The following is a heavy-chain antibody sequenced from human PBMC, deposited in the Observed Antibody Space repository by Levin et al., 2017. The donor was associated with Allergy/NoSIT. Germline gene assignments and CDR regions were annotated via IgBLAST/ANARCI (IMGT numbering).Heavy chain of an antibody. CDR2: IIPIFGTA. CDR3: ARGMRGVYEDQLHTSRYYDFWSGYLVSPLDY. CDR1: GGTFSSYA. J-gene: IGHJ4*02. V-gene: IGHV1-69*13. D-gene: IGHD3-3*01. Sequence: GASVKVSCKASGGTFSSYAISWVRQAPGQGLEWMGGIIPIFGTANYAQKFQGRVTITADESTSTAYMELSSLRSEDTAVYYCARGMRGVYEDQLHTSRYYDFWSGYLVSPLDYWGQGTLVTVSS.